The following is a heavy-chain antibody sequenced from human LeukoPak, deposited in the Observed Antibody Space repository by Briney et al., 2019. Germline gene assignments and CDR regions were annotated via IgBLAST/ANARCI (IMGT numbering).Heavy chain of an antibody. CDR2: IYYSGST. D-gene: IGHD6-19*01. V-gene: IGHV4-59*08. J-gene: IGHJ4*02. CDR3: ARWAYSTDWYQYFDK. Sequence: SETLSLTCAVYGGSFSSYYWTWIRQPPGAGLEWIGYIYYSGSTNYNPSLKSRVTISVDTSKNQFSLKLSSVTAADTAVYYCARWAYSTDWYQYFDKWGQGTLVTVSS. CDR1: GGSFSSYY.